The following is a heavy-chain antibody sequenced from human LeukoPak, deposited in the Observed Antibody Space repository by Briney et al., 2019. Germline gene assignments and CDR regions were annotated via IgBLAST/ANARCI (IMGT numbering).Heavy chain of an antibody. CDR2: IHYRGST. CDR3: ARLGSCSSNRCLPDF. J-gene: IGHJ4*02. CDR1: GGSINTYY. V-gene: IGHV4-59*08. Sequence: PSETLSLTYTVSGGSINTYYGAWTRQPPGKGLECIGHIHYRGSTNYSPSLRGRVTISVDTSKNQFSLKVTYVTAADTAVYYCARLGSCSSNRCLPDFWGQGTLVTVSS. D-gene: IGHD2-2*01.